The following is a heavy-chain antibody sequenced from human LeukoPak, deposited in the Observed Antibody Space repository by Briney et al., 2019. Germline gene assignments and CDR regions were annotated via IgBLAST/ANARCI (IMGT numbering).Heavy chain of an antibody. CDR3: ARDKKQWFGEHDAFDI. Sequence: SETLSLTCTVSGGSISSYYWSWIRQPPGKGLEWIGEINHSGSTNYNPSLKSRVTISVDTSKNQFSLKLSSVTAADTAVYYCARDKKQWFGEHDAFDIWGQGTMVTVSS. J-gene: IGHJ3*02. CDR1: GGSISSYY. CDR2: INHSGST. D-gene: IGHD3-10*01. V-gene: IGHV4-34*01.